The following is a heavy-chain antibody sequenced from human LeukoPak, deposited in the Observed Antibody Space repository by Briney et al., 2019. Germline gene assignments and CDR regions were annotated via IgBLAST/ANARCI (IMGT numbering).Heavy chain of an antibody. V-gene: IGHV3-53*01. CDR2: IYGGDNT. CDR1: GFTFSNAR. Sequence: PGGSLRLSCAASGFTFSNARMNWVRQAPGKGPEWVSVIYGGDNTDYADSVKGRFTISRDNSDNTVDLQMNSLGAEDTAVYYCASFSRVVDAFDIWGQGTMVTVSS. J-gene: IGHJ3*02. CDR3: ASFSRVVDAFDI.